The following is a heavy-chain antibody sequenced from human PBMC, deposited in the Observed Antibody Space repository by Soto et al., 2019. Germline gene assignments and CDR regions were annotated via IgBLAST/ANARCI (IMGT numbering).Heavy chain of an antibody. Sequence: SETLSLTCTVSGDSIRSSSHYWAWNRQPPGKGLEWIGGFYYSGSPYYNPSLESRVTISLDTSKNQISLNLTSVTAADTAVYYCAATPRYWGQGTLVTVSS. CDR3: AATPRY. D-gene: IGHD1-26*01. CDR1: GDSIRSSSHY. CDR2: FYYSGSP. J-gene: IGHJ4*02. V-gene: IGHV4-39*07.